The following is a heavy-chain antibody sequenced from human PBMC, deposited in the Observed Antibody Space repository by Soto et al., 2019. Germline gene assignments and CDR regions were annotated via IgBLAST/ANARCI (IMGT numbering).Heavy chain of an antibody. CDR2: ISHDGSNK. V-gene: IGHV3-30*03. D-gene: IGHD3-3*01. CDR3: ASNYYDFWSGYYDYYYLDV. CDR1: GFTCTTCG. J-gene: IGHJ6*03. Sequence: ESGGGVVQPGRSLRLSCAASGFTCTTCGMHWVRQAPGKGLEWVALISHDGSNKYYAESVKGRFTISRDNSKNTLNLQMNSLRAEDTAVYYCASNYYDFWSGYYDYYYLDVWGKGTTVTVSS.